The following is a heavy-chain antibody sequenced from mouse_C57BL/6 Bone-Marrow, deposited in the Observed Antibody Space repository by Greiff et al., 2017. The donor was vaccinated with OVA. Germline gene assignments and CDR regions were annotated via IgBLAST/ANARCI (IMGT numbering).Heavy chain of an antibody. V-gene: IGHV5-4*01. CDR1: GFTFSSYA. CDR3: ARVPHYGSSPFDY. J-gene: IGHJ2*01. D-gene: IGHD1-1*01. CDR2: ISDGGSYT. Sequence: EVQRVESGGGLVKPGGSLKLSCAASGFTFSSYAMSWVRRTPEKRLEWVATISDGGSYTYYPDNVKGRFTISRDNAKNNLYLQMSHLKSEDTAMYYCARVPHYGSSPFDYWGKGTTLTVSS.